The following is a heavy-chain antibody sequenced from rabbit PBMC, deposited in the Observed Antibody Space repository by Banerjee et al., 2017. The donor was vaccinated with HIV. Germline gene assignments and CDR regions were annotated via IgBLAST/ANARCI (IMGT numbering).Heavy chain of an antibody. V-gene: IGHV1S47*01. CDR1: GIDFSSCG. Sequence: QEQLEESGGDLVQPEGSLTLTCKASGIDFSSCGIGWVRQAPGKGLEWITYIYPDYGSTTYASWVSGRFTISLDNAQNTVLLQMTSLTAADTATYFCARDLAGVIGWNFNLWGPGTLVTVS. D-gene: IGHD4-1*01. CDR2: IYPDYGST. J-gene: IGHJ4*01. CDR3: ARDLAGVIGWNFNL.